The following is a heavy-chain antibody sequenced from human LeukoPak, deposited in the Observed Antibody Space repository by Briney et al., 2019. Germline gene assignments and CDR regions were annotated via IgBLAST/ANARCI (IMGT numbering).Heavy chain of an antibody. CDR3: AKGYYYMDV. CDR2: IWYDGSNK. J-gene: IGHJ6*03. CDR1: GFTFSSYA. V-gene: IGHV3-33*06. Sequence: PGGSLRLSCAASGFTFSSYAMSWVRQAPGKGLEWVAVIWYDGSNKYYADSVKGRFTISRDNSKNTLYLQMNSLRAEDTAVYYCAKGYYYMDVWGKGTTVTVSS.